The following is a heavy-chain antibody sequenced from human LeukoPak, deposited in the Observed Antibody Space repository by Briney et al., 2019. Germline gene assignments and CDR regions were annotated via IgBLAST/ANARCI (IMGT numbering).Heavy chain of an antibody. CDR1: GFTFSSYA. J-gene: IGHJ6*03. Sequence: GGSLRLSCAASGFTFSSYAMSWVRQAPGKGLEWVSAISGSGGSTYYADSVKGRFTISRDNAKNSVSLQMNSLRAEDTAVYFCARPTWTNYMDVWGKGTAVTISS. V-gene: IGHV3-23*01. D-gene: IGHD3/OR15-3a*01. CDR3: ARPTWTNYMDV. CDR2: ISGSGGST.